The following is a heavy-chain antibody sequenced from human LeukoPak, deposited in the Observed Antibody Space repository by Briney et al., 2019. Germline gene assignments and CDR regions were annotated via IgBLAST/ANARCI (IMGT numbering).Heavy chain of an antibody. D-gene: IGHD6-6*01. CDR1: GYTFTSYG. Sequence: GASVKVSCKASGYTFTSYGISGVRQAPGQGLEWMGWISGYNGNTNYAQELQGRVTVTTDTSASTAYMELRSLRSDDTAVYYCARWSSSSHHYWGQGTLVTVSS. V-gene: IGHV1-18*01. CDR3: ARWSSSSHHY. CDR2: ISGYNGNT. J-gene: IGHJ4*02.